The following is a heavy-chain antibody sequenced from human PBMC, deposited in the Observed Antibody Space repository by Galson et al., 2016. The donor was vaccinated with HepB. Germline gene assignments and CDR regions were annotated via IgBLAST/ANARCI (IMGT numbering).Heavy chain of an antibody. V-gene: IGHV3-30*04. CDR2: ISYDGGNE. J-gene: IGHJ5*02. Sequence: SLRLSCAASRFTFSSYAMHWVRQAPGKGLEWVAVISYDGGNEYYADSVKGRFTISRDNAKRSLYLQMNSLRVEDTAQYYCARGGFSRFDAWGQGTLVTVSS. CDR3: ARGGFSRFDA. CDR1: RFTFSSYA.